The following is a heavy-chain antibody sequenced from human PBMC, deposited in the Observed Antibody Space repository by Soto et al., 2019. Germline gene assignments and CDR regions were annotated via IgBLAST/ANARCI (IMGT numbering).Heavy chain of an antibody. CDR2: IYYSGST. CDR1: GGSISSSSYY. J-gene: IGHJ4*02. Sequence: SETLSLTCTVSGGSISSSSYYWGWIRQPPGKGLEWIGSIYYSGSTYYNPSLKSRVTISVDTSKDQFSLKLSSVTAADTAVYYCAREIVVVITVLDSGYVDYWGQGSLVTVSS. V-gene: IGHV4-39*02. D-gene: IGHD3-22*01. CDR3: AREIVVVITVLDSGYVDY.